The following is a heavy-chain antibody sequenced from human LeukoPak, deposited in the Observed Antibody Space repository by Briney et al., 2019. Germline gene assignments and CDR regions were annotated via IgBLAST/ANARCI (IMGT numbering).Heavy chain of an antibody. V-gene: IGHV3-7*01. Sequence: GGSLRLSCVGSGFSFSSYWMSWVRQAPGKGLEWVTNIKQDGSDKYYVDSVKGRFTISRDNAKNSMYLQVNSLGAEDTAVYYCAKASGSFHFYYYGMDVWGQGTTVTVSS. D-gene: IGHD1-26*01. CDR3: AKASGSFHFYYYGMDV. CDR2: IKQDGSDK. CDR1: GFSFSSYW. J-gene: IGHJ6*02.